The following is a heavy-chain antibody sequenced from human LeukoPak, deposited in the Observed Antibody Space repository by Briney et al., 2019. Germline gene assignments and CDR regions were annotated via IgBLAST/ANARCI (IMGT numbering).Heavy chain of an antibody. CDR3: AKDKEEAHYYYDSSGLAENGDY. CDR1: GFTFSSYA. Sequence: PGGSLRLSCAASGFTFSSYAMSWVRQAPGKGLEWVSAISGSGGSTYYADSVKGRFTISRDNSKNTLYLQMNSLRAEDTAVCYCAKDKEEAHYYYDSSGLAENGDYWGQGTLVTVSS. CDR2: ISGSGGST. J-gene: IGHJ4*02. D-gene: IGHD3-22*01. V-gene: IGHV3-23*01.